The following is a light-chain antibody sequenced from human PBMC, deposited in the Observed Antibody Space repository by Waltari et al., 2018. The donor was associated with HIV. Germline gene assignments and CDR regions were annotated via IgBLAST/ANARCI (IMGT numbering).Light chain of an antibody. CDR2: GAS. CDR3: QQYANLPRT. V-gene: IGKV3-20*01. J-gene: IGKJ2*01. Sequence: EIVLTQSPGTLSLSPGQRATLSCRASQNIATSLGWFQQKPGQAPRLLVYGASNTAVGIPDRFTGSGSGTDFILTIKRLEPEDFAVYYCQQYANLPRTFGQGTKLEI. CDR1: QNIATS.